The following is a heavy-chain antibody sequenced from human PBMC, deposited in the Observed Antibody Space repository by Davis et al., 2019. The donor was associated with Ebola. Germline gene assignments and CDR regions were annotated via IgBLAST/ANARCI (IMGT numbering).Heavy chain of an antibody. V-gene: IGHV3-66*03. CDR3: VKEGTTTIWVDSDN. D-gene: IGHD1-26*01. CDR2: VIGSGSDT. J-gene: IGHJ4*02. Sequence: GGSLRLSCAASGFTVSSNYMSWVRQAPGKGLEWVSGVIGSGSDTYYADSVKGRFTISRDNSQNNVYLQMTSLRVEDTAVYYCVKEGTTTIWVDSDNWGQGTLVTVAS. CDR1: GFTVSSNY.